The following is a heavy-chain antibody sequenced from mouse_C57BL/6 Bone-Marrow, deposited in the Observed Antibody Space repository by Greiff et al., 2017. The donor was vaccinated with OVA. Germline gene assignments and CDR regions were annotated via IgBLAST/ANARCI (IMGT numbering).Heavy chain of an antibody. V-gene: IGHV1-81*01. Sequence: QVHVKQSGAELARPGASVKLSCKASGYTFTSYGISWVKQRTGQGLEWIGEIYPRSGNTYYNEKFKGKATLTADKSSSTAYMELRSLTSEDSAVYFCASGSYYYGSSPWFAYWGQGTLVTVSA. CDR3: ASGSYYYGSSPWFAY. J-gene: IGHJ3*01. D-gene: IGHD1-1*01. CDR2: IYPRSGNT. CDR1: GYTFTSYG.